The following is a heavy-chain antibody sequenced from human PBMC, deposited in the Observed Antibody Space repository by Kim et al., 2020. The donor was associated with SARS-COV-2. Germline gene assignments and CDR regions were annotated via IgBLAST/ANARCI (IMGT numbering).Heavy chain of an antibody. CDR2: INHSGGT. CDR3: SRGAPMIVVIITQTFDY. CDR1: GGSLTGYY. D-gene: IGHD3-22*01. J-gene: IGHJ4*02. V-gene: IGHV4-34*01. Sequence: SETLSLTCTVSGGSLTGYYWSWTRQPPGKGMEWIGEINHSGGTKYDPSFKSRVTMSVDTSRNEFSLKLRSVTAADTAVYYCSRGAPMIVVIITQTFDYWGRGSLVTVSS.